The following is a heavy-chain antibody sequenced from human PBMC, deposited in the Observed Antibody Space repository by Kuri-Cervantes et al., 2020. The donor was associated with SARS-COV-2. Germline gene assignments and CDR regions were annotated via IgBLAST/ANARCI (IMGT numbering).Heavy chain of an antibody. J-gene: IGHJ6*02. D-gene: IGHD3-10*01. Sequence: LSLTCAASGFTFSDYYMSWIRQAPGKGLEWVAVISYDGSNKYYADSVKGRFTISRDNSKNTLYLQMNSLRAEDTAVYYCAKVWFRKPYYYYGMDVWGQGTTVTVSS. CDR3: AKVWFRKPYYYYGMDV. CDR1: GFTFSDYY. CDR2: ISYDGSNK. V-gene: IGHV3-30*18.